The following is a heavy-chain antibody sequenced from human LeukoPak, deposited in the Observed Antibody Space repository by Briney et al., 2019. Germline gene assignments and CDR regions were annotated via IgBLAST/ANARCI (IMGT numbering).Heavy chain of an antibody. D-gene: IGHD6-6*01. V-gene: IGHV4-38-2*02. CDR3: ARGGSSSIAARDYYYMDV. CDR2: IYHSGST. J-gene: IGHJ6*03. CDR1: GHTISSGYY. Sequence: SETLSLTCTVSGHTISSGYYWGWIRQPPEKALEWIGSIYHSGSTNYNPSLKSRVTISVDTSKNQFSLKLSSVTAADTAVYYCARGGSSSIAARDYYYMDVWGKGTTVTVSS.